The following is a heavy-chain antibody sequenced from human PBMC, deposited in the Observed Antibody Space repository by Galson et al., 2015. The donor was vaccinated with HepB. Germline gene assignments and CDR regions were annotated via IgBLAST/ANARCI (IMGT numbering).Heavy chain of an antibody. J-gene: IGHJ5*02. D-gene: IGHD3-10*01. V-gene: IGHV1-18*01. Sequence: SVKVSCKASGYTFTNYGFNWVRQAPVQGPEWMGWSTAYKGDTNYAQKFQGRVSMTTDTSTATAYIELRSLRSDDTAMYYCARDQIYSSGSLLSNWFDLWGQGTLVTVSS. CDR1: GYTFTNYG. CDR3: ARDQIYSSGSLLSNWFDL. CDR2: STAYKGDT.